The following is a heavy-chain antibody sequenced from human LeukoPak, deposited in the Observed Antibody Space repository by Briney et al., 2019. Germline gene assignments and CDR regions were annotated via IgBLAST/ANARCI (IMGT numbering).Heavy chain of an antibody. CDR1: GGSVSDYY. J-gene: IGHJ6*03. Sequence: SETLSLTCTISGGSVSDYYWSWIRQSPGKGLEWIGYIYHTGSTSYSPSLKSRVTISADTSQNQFSLKLSSVTAADTAVYYCARSVEGYCSGGSCYSYYYYMDVWGKGTTVTVSS. V-gene: IGHV4-59*02. CDR3: ARSVEGYCSGGSCYSYYYYMDV. CDR2: IYHTGST. D-gene: IGHD2-15*01.